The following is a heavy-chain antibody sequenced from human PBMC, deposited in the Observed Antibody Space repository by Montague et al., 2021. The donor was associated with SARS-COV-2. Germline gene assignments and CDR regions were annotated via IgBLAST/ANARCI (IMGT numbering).Heavy chain of an antibody. CDR1: GGSFSAYY. D-gene: IGHD1-26*01. Sequence: SETLSLTCAVYGGSFSAYYWSWIRQPPGRGLEWIGEINHSGTTNYNSSLESRLSMSVDTSKNQFSLNLSSVTAADTAVYYCSRTCRGAFDYWGQGILVTVS. J-gene: IGHJ4*02. CDR3: SRTCRGAFDY. V-gene: IGHV4-34*01. CDR2: INHSGTT.